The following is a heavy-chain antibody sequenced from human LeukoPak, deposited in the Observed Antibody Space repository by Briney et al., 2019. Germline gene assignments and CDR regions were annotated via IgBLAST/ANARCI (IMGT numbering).Heavy chain of an antibody. D-gene: IGHD2-2*01. Sequence: MPSQSLSLTCTGTGCSLSCTYWWWLRPPPVKRLSLCVYIYYRGRTNYTPSLKSPVTISVDTSKNQFSLKLSSVTAADTAVYYCARDSPVVPAGQYYHYYMDVWGKGTTVTVSS. J-gene: IGHJ6*03. V-gene: IGHV4-59*01. CDR2: IYYRGRT. CDR3: ARDSPVVPAGQYYHYYMDV. CDR1: GCSLSCTY.